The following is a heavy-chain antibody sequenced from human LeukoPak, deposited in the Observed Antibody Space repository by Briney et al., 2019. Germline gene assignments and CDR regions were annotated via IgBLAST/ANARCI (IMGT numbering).Heavy chain of an antibody. CDR2: ISDDGSNK. V-gene: IGHV3-30*03. D-gene: IGHD6-13*01. Sequence: PGGSLRLSCAASGFTVSSNYMSWVRQAPGKGLEWVTVISDDGSNKYYADSVKGRFTISRDNSKNTLYLQMNSLRAEDTAVYYCATSPRYKQQLGYFDYWGQGTLVTVSS. CDR1: GFTVSSNY. J-gene: IGHJ4*02. CDR3: ATSPRYKQQLGYFDY.